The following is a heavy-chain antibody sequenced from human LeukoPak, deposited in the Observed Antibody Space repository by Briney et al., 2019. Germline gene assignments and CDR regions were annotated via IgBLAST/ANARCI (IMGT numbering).Heavy chain of an antibody. CDR3: AREGGNVVRGGYYFDF. CDR1: GGSISSYY. CDR2: IFYTGSA. Sequence: SSETLSLTCTVSGGSISSYYWGWLRQPPGKGLEWIGTIFYTGSAYYNPSLTSRVTISVDTSKNQFSLKLSSVTAADTAVYYCAREGGNVVRGGYYFDFWGQGTLVTVSS. D-gene: IGHD3-16*01. J-gene: IGHJ4*02. V-gene: IGHV4-39*02.